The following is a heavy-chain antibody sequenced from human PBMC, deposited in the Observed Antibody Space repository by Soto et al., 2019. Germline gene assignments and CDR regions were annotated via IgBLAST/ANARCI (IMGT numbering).Heavy chain of an antibody. CDR1: GFTFSSYT. CDR3: AKGQHLWYDNFDY. CDR2: ISGSGGST. Sequence: EVQLLESGGGLVQPGGSLRLSCAASGFTFSSYTMSWVRQAPGKGLEWVSAISGSGGSTYYADSVKGRFTISRDNSKNTLYLQMNSLRAEDTAVYYCAKGQHLWYDNFDYWGQGTLVTVSS. D-gene: IGHD3-22*01. V-gene: IGHV3-23*01. J-gene: IGHJ4*02.